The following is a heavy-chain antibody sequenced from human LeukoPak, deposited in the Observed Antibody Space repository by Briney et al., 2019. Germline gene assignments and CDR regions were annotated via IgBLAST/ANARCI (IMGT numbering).Heavy chain of an antibody. CDR2: IYISGST. V-gene: IGHV4-4*07. J-gene: IGHJ4*02. D-gene: IGHD1-14*01. CDR3: ARDNRLAFDY. Sequence: PSGTLSLSCAVSGGCISSYYWSWIRQPPGKGLEWIGRIYISGSTKYNPSLKSRVTMSVDTSKNQFSLKLSSVTAADTAVYYCARDNRLAFDYWGQGTLVTVSS. CDR1: GGCISSYY.